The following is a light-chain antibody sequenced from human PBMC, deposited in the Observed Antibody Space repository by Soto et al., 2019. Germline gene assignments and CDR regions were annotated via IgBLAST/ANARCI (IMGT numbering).Light chain of an antibody. V-gene: IGKV3-15*01. CDR1: QSISSN. J-gene: IGKJ4*01. Sequence: EIVMTQSPATLSVSPGERATLSCRASQSISSNLAWYQQKPGQAPRLLIYGASTRATGIPARFSGSGSGTEFILTISSLQSEEFAVYYCQQYHNWLTFGGGTKVEIK. CDR3: QQYHNWLT. CDR2: GAS.